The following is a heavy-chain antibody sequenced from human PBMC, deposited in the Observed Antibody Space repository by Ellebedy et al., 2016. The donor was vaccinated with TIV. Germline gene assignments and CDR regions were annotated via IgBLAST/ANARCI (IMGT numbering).Heavy chain of an antibody. CDR1: GFSFSSYW. D-gene: IGHD4-17*01. CDR3: ARAIYGAFYL. CDR2: INEDGTKK. V-gene: IGHV3-7*01. Sequence: GGSLRLSCAASGFSFSSYWMSWVRQAPGKGLEWVANINEDGTKKHFVDSVRGRFTISRDDAGNSLYLQMSSLGAEDTAVYYCARAIYGAFYLWGRGTLVTVSS. J-gene: IGHJ2*01.